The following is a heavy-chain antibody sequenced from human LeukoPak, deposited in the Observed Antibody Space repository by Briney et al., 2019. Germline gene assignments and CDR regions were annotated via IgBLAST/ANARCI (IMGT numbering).Heavy chain of an antibody. D-gene: IGHD6-6*01. Sequence: SETLSLTCTVSGGPISSYYWSWIRQPPAKVLEWIGYIYYSGSTNYNPSLKSRVTISVDKSKNKLSLKLSSVTAADTAVYYCARAYSSSDPLVYWGQGTLVTVSS. J-gene: IGHJ4*02. CDR1: GGPISSYY. CDR2: IYYSGST. CDR3: ARAYSSSDPLVY. V-gene: IGHV4-59*01.